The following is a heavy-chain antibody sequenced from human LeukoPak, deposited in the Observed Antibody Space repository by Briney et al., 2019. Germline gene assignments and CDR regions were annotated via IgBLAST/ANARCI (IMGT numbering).Heavy chain of an antibody. Sequence: ASVTVSCKASGYSFNDYYIHWVRQAPGQGLEWMGWMNPNSGNTGYAQKFQGRVTMTRSTSINTAYMELNSLTSEDTAVYYCARSSVGARRRIDYWGQGTLVTVSS. CDR3: ARSSVGARRRIDY. V-gene: IGHV1-8*02. J-gene: IGHJ4*02. CDR2: MNPNSGNT. D-gene: IGHD1-26*01. CDR1: GYSFNDYY.